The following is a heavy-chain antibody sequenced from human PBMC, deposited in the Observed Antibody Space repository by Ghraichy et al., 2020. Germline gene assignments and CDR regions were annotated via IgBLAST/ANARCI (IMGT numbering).Heavy chain of an antibody. CDR2: ISSSSSYI. D-gene: IGHD5-18*01. CDR3: ARSYSYGLIGLPNTGDY. Sequence: GESLNISCAASGFTFSSYSMNWVRQAPGKGLEWVSSISSSSSYIYYADSVKGRFTISRDNAKNSLYLQMNSLRAEDTAVYYCARSYSYGLIGLPNTGDYWGQGTLVTVSS. J-gene: IGHJ4*02. CDR1: GFTFSSYS. V-gene: IGHV3-21*01.